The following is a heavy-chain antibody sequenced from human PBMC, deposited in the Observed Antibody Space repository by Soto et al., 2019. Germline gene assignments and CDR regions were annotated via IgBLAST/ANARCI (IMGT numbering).Heavy chain of an antibody. D-gene: IGHD6-25*01. V-gene: IGHV1-69*13. Sequence: SVKVSCKASGGTFGKNSFSWVRQAPGQGLEWMGGIIPFFHAPNYAQKFQGRVTITADESMNMVFMEMSSLRSEDTAIYYCAKSRAAAPPRVGMDVWGQGTTVTVSS. CDR2: IIPFFHAP. CDR1: GGTFGKNS. CDR3: AKSRAAAPPRVGMDV. J-gene: IGHJ6*02.